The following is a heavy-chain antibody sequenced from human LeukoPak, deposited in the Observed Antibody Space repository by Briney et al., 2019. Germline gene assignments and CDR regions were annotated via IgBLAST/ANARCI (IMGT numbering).Heavy chain of an antibody. CDR2: INHSGST. V-gene: IGHV4-34*01. J-gene: IGHJ6*02. CDR1: GGSFSGYY. Sequence: SETLSLTCAVYGGSFSGYYWSWIRQPPGKGLEWIGEINHSGSTNYNPSLKSRVTISVDTSKNQFSLKLSSVTAADTAVYHCARGLSITMVRGVIIRHYGMDVWGQGTTVTVSS. CDR3: ARGLSITMVRGVIIRHYGMDV. D-gene: IGHD3-10*01.